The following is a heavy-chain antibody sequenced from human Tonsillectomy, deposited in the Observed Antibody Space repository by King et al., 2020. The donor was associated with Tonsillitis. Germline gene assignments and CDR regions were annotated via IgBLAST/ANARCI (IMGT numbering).Heavy chain of an antibody. D-gene: IGHD7-27*01. CDR3: ARDPNWGSGY. V-gene: IGHV3-21*06. CDR1: GFTFSNHD. J-gene: IGHJ4*02. Sequence: VQLVESGGGLVKPGGSLRLSCVASGFTFSNHDMSWIRQAPGQGLEWVSTISASRSSLSYVDSVRGRFTISTDNAKNSLYLQMNSLRDDDTAIYYCARDPNWGSGYWGQGTLVTVSS. CDR2: ISASRSSL.